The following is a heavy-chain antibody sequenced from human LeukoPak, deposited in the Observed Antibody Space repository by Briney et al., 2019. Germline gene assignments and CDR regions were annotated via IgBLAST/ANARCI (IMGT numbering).Heavy chain of an antibody. V-gene: IGHV3-11*03. D-gene: IGHD2-2*01. Sequence: GGSLRLSCAASGFTFSDYYMSWIRQAPGKGLEWVSYISGGSSYTNYADSVKGRFTISRDNAKNSVYLQMNSLRAEDTAVYYCARSRGMVPGASGQGTLVTVSS. J-gene: IGHJ5*02. CDR1: GFTFSDYY. CDR2: ISGGSSYT. CDR3: ARSRGMVPGA.